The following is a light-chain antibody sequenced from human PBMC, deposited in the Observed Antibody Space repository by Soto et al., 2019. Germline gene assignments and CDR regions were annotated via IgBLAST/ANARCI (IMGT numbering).Light chain of an antibody. CDR3: QQRSNWRIT. CDR2: DAS. CDR1: QSVSSY. J-gene: IGKJ5*01. V-gene: IGKV3-11*01. Sequence: ELVLTQSPATLPMSPGERATLPCRASQSVSSYLAWYQQKPGQAPRLLIYDASNRATGIPARFSGSGSGTDFTLTISSLEPEDFAVYYCQQRSNWRITFGQGTRLEIK.